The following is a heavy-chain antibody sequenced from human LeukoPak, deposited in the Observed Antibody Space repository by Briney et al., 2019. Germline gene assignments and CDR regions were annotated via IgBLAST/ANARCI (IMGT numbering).Heavy chain of an antibody. Sequence: TGGSLILSCAASGFTFRNYEMNWVRQAPGKGLEWVSYISSSGSTIYYADSVKGRFTISRDNAKNSLYLQMDSLRDGDTAVYYCTRGRPGHYYDYWGQGTRVTVSS. CDR2: ISSSGSTI. J-gene: IGHJ4*02. V-gene: IGHV3-48*03. CDR1: GFTFRNYE. CDR3: TRGRPGHYYDY. D-gene: IGHD6-6*01.